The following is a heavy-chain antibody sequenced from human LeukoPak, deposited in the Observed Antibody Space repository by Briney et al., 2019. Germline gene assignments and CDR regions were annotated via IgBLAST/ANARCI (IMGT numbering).Heavy chain of an antibody. J-gene: IGHJ6*02. CDR2: INPNSGGT. D-gene: IGHD3-16*01. V-gene: IGHV1-2*02. Sequence: GASVKVSCKASGYTFTGYYMHWVRQAPGQGLEWMGWINPNSGGTNYAQKFQGRVTMTRDTTISTAYMVLRRMISDDKAVYYCATIPMITSLGQHQYYYYYGMDVWGQGTTVTVSS. CDR3: ATIPMITSLGQHQYYYYYGMDV. CDR1: GYTFTGYY.